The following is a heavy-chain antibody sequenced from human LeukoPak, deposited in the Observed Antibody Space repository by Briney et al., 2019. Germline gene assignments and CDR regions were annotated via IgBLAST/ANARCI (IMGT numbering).Heavy chain of an antibody. D-gene: IGHD3-3*01. J-gene: IGHJ4*02. V-gene: IGHV3-48*03. CDR2: ISSSGSTI. CDR1: GFPFSSYE. Sequence: GGSLRLSCAASGFPFSSYEMNWVRQAPGKGLEWVSYISSSGSTIYYADSVKGRFTISRDNAKNSLYLQMNSLRAEDTAVYYCARGGYDFWSGYYGGYFDYWGQGTLVTVSS. CDR3: ARGGYDFWSGYYGGYFDY.